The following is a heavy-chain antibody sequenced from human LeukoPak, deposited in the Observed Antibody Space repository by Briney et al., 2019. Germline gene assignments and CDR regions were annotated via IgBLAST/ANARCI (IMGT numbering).Heavy chain of an antibody. Sequence: GGSLRLSCAASGFTFSSYWMHWVRQAPGKGLVWVSRINSDEGNTDYADSVKGRFTISRDNAKNTLYLQMNSLRADDTAVYYCARTVGYRAIDLWGQGTMVTVSS. J-gene: IGHJ3*01. D-gene: IGHD4-23*01. CDR1: GFTFSSYW. V-gene: IGHV3-74*01. CDR3: ARTVGYRAIDL. CDR2: INSDEGNT.